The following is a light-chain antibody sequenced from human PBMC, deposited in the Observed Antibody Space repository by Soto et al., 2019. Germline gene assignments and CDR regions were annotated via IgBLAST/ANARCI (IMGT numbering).Light chain of an antibody. CDR1: SSNIGAGYD. CDR3: QSYDSSLSGYVV. CDR2: GNS. J-gene: IGLJ2*01. V-gene: IGLV1-40*01. Sequence: QSVLTQPPSVSGAPGQRVTISCTGSSSNIGAGYDVHWYQQLPGTAPKLLIYGNSNRPSGVPDRFSASKSGTSASLAITGLQAEDEADYYCQSYDSSLSGYVVFGGGTMLTVL.